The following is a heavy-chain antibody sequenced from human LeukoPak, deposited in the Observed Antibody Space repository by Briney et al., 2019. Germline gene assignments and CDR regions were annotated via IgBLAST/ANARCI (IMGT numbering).Heavy chain of an antibody. Sequence: SETLSLACTVSGGSISSSSYYWGRIRQPPGKGLEWIGSIHYSGSTNYNPSLKSRVTISVDTSKNQFSLKLSSVTAADTAVYYCARLSGSYYQGLIDYWGQGTLVTVSS. V-gene: IGHV4-39*07. J-gene: IGHJ4*02. D-gene: IGHD1-26*01. CDR3: ARLSGSYYQGLIDY. CDR2: IHYSGST. CDR1: GGSISSSSYY.